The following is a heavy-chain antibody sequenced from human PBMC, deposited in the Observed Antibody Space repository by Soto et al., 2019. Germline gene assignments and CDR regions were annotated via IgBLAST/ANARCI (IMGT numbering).Heavy chain of an antibody. CDR1: GYTFTSYD. V-gene: IGHV1-8*01. Sequence: ASVKVSCKASGYTFTSYDINWVRQATGQGLEWMGWMNPNSGNTGYAQKFQGRVTMTRNTSISTAYMELSSLRSEDTAVYYCARGLLWFGELLPSNWFDPWGQGTLVTVSS. J-gene: IGHJ5*02. CDR3: ARGLLWFGELLPSNWFDP. CDR2: MNPNSGNT. D-gene: IGHD3-10*01.